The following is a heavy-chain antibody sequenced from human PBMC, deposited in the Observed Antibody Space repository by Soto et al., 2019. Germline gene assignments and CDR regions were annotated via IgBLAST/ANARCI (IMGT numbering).Heavy chain of an antibody. CDR3: ARQGPYCYQSWYFEL. J-gene: IGHJ2*01. V-gene: IGHV4-39*01. CDR2: VDYSGST. D-gene: IGHD2-21*01. CDR1: GGSISSSSYY. Sequence: QLQLQESGPGLVKPSETLSLTCTVSGGSISSSSYYWGWLRQPPGKGLEWIGSVDYSGSTYYNPYLNSRLTISVDTSKNQFSPKLSSVTAAYTAVYYCARQGPYCYQSWYFELWGRGTLVTVSS.